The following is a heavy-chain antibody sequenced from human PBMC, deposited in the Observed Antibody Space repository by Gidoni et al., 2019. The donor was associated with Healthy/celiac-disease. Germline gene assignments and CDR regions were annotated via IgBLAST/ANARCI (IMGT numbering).Heavy chain of an antibody. V-gene: IGHV1-69*01. D-gene: IGHD6-6*01. J-gene: IGHJ6*03. CDR3: ARDFIGGSIAARPPNDYYYYYMDV. CDR1: GGTFSSYA. CDR2: SIPIFGTA. Sequence: QVQRVQSGAEVKKPGSSVKVSCKASGGTFSSYASSWVREAPGQGLEWMGGSIPIFGTANYAQKFQVRVTITADESTSTAYMELSSLGSEDTAVYYCARDFIGGSIAARPPNDYYYYYMDVWGKGTTVTVSS.